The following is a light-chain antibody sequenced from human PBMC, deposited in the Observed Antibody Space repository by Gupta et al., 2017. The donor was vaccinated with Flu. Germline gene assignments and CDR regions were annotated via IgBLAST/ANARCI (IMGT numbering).Light chain of an antibody. J-gene: IGLJ3*02. CDR1: SSDVGGYNY. Sequence: GTSSDVGGYNYVSWYQQHPGKAPKLMIYEVTKRPSGVPDRFSGSKSGNTASLTVSGLQAEDEADYYCSSYAGTNRVFGGGTKLTVL. V-gene: IGLV2-8*01. CDR3: SSYAGTNRV. CDR2: EVT.